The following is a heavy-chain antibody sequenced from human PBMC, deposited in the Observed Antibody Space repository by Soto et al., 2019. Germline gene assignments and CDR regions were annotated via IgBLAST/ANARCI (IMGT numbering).Heavy chain of an antibody. D-gene: IGHD5-12*01. V-gene: IGHV2-26*01. CDR3: ARIKGRRGYSGHDPKSWFDP. CDR1: GFSLSNARMG. CDR2: IFSNDEK. J-gene: IGHJ5*02. Sequence: QVTLKESGPVLVKPTETLTLTCTVSGFSLSNARMGVSWIRQPPGKALEWLAHIFSNDEKTYSKSLKSRLTISKDTSKSQVVLTMTNMDPVDTATYYCARIKGRRGYSGHDPKSWFDPWGQGTLVTVSS.